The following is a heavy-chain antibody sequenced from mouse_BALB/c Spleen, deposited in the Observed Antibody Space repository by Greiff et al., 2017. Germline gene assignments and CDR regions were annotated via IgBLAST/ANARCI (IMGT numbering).Heavy chain of an antibody. J-gene: IGHJ3*01. CDR2: INPYNDGT. CDR3: ARVGDYGWFAY. CDR1: GYTFTSYV. V-gene: IGHV1-14*01. D-gene: IGHD2-4*01. Sequence: VQLQQSGPELVKPGASVKMSCKASGYTFTSYVMHWVKQKPGQGLEWIGYINPYNDGTKYNEKFKGKATLTSDKSSSTAYMELSSLTSEDSAVYYCARVGDYGWFAYWGQGTLVTVSA.